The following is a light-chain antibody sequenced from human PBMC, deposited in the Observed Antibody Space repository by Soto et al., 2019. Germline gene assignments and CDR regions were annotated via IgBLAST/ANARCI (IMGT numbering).Light chain of an antibody. V-gene: IGKV3-11*01. Sequence: FVLTQSPATLSLSPGEGATLSCRTILSVSVYLDWYQQKPGQAPRLLISDASTGAAGIPARFSGSGSGTEFTLTISSLQTDDFATYYCQQYDSYSWTFGQGTKVDIK. CDR1: LSVSVY. CDR2: DAS. CDR3: QQYDSYSWT. J-gene: IGKJ1*01.